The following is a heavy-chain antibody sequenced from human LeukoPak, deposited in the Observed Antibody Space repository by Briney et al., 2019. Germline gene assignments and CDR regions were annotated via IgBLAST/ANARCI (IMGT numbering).Heavy chain of an antibody. Sequence: GASVKVSCKASGGTFSSYAISWVRQAPGQGLEWMGGIIPIFGTANYAQKFQGRATITADESTSTAYMELSSLRSEDTAVYYCASRVGTTWIQLWLPLDYWGQGTLVTVSS. CDR1: GGTFSSYA. CDR2: IIPIFGTA. CDR3: ASRVGTTWIQLWLPLDY. J-gene: IGHJ4*02. D-gene: IGHD5-18*01. V-gene: IGHV1-69*01.